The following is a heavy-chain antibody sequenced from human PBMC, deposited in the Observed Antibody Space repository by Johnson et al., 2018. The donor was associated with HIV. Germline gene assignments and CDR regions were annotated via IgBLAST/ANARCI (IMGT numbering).Heavy chain of an antibody. Sequence: RFIFSTSGMHWVRQAPGKGLEWVAVISFDGSNKYYADSVKGRFTISRDNSRNTLYLQMNSLRTDDSAVYYCAKDRDAYTLSTDAFDIWGQGTMVTVSS. CDR2: ISFDGSNK. CDR3: AKDRDAYTLSTDAFDI. D-gene: IGHD5-24*01. CDR1: RFIFSTSG. V-gene: IGHV3-30*18. J-gene: IGHJ3*02.